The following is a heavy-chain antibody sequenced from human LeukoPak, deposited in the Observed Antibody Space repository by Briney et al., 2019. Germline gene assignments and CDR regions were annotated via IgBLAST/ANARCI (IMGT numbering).Heavy chain of an antibody. CDR3: AKDRWSGVEVTSRDYFDY. D-gene: IGHD3-3*01. J-gene: IGHJ4*02. CDR1: GFIFSAYG. V-gene: IGHV3-30*02. Sequence: GGSLRLSCAASGFIFSAYGIHWVRQAPGKGLEWVAFIRYDGTNKYYADSVKGRFTISRDNSKNTLYLQMNSLRAEDTAVYFCAKDRWSGVEVTSRDYFDYWGQGTLVTVSS. CDR2: IRYDGTNK.